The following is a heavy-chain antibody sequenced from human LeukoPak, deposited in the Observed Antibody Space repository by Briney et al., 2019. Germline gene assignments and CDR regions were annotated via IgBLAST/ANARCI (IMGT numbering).Heavy chain of an antibody. J-gene: IGHJ4*02. D-gene: IGHD4-17*01. CDR3: AKAGDYCYFDY. CDR2: ISGSDGST. CDR1: GFTFTYYA. Sequence: PGGSLRLSCAASGFTFTYYAMNWVRQAPGKGLEWVSAISGSDGSTYYADSVKGRFTISRDNSKNTLYLQMNSLRAEDTAVYYCAKAGDYCYFDYWGQGTLVTVSS. V-gene: IGHV3-23*01.